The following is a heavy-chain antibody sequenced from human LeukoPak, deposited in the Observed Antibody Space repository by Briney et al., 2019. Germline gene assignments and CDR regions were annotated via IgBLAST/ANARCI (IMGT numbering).Heavy chain of an antibody. D-gene: IGHD5-12*01. Sequence: VASVKVSCKASGYTFTGYYMHWVRQAPGQGLEWMGWINPNSGGTNYAQKFQGRVTITRDTSASTAYMELSSLRSEDTAVYYCARDYSGYVDFDYWGQGTLVTVSS. CDR3: ARDYSGYVDFDY. V-gene: IGHV1-2*02. CDR1: GYTFTGYY. J-gene: IGHJ4*02. CDR2: INPNSGGT.